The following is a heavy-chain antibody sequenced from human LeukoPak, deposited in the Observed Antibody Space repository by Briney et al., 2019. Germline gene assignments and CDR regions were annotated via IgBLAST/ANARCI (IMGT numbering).Heavy chain of an antibody. CDR2: ISGSGGGT. CDR1: GFTFSSYA. CDR3: AKDPAYYDFWSGPEGYGMDV. D-gene: IGHD3-3*01. J-gene: IGHJ6*02. V-gene: IGHV3-23*01. Sequence: GGSLRLSCAASGFTFSSYAMSWVRQAPGKGLEWVSAISGSGGGTYYADSVKGRFTISRDNSKNTLYLQMNSLRAEDTAVYYCAKDPAYYDFWSGPEGYGMDVWGQGTTVTVSS.